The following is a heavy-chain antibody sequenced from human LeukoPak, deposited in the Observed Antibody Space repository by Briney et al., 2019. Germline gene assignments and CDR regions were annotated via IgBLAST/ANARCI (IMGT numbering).Heavy chain of an antibody. CDR2: VSSGSLYI. J-gene: IGHJ4*02. CDR1: GLSLSSYS. Sequence: GGSLRLSCAASGLSLSSYSMNWVRQAPGKGLEWVSSVSSGSLYIYYADSVKGRFTISRDNAKNSLYLQMNSLRAEDTALYYCAKEGRTTVVTYYFDYWGQGTLVTVSS. CDR3: AKEGRTTVVTYYFDY. D-gene: IGHD4-23*01. V-gene: IGHV3-21*04.